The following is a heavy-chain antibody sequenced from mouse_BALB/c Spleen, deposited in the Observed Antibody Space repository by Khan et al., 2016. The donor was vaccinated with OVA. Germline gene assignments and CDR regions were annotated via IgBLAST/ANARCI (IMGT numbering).Heavy chain of an antibody. CDR1: GDSITSGY. D-gene: IGHD2-14*01. CDR3: AKWNYRYDGYFDY. Sequence: EVQLQESGPSLVKPSQTLSLTCSVTGDSITSGYWNWIRKFPGNKIEYMGYISSSDSTFYNPSLKSRISLTRDTSKKQYYLQLNSVTTEDTATYYCAKWNYRYDGYFDYWGQGTTLTVSS. J-gene: IGHJ2*01. CDR2: ISSSDST. V-gene: IGHV3-8*02.